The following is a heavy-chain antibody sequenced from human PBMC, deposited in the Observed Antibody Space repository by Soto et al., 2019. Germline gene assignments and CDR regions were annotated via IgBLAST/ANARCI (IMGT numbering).Heavy chain of an antibody. CDR3: AREGVRGMDV. J-gene: IGHJ6*02. V-gene: IGHV1-8*01. D-gene: IGHD3-16*01. Sequence: QVQLVQSGPEVKKPGASVKVSCKASDNPFTSYDINGVRKATGQRLEWMGWRNPNIANTGYAQKFQGRVTMIRNTSISTSYMELSSLRSEDTAVYYCAREGVRGMDVWGQGTTVTVSS. CDR1: DNPFTSYD. CDR2: RNPNIANT.